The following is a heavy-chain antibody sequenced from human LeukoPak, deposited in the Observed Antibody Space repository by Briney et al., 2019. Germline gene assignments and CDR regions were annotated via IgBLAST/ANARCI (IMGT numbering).Heavy chain of an antibody. Sequence: PSETLSLTCTVSGGSISDIYWNWIRQPPGKGLEWIGCIHSSGWTFYHPSLQSRVSMSLDTSKNQFSLSLSSVTAADTAVFYCARGGSGFDIWGRGTKVTVSS. CDR1: GGSISDIY. J-gene: IGHJ3*02. CDR3: ARGGSGFDI. CDR2: IHSSGWT. V-gene: IGHV4-4*09. D-gene: IGHD3-16*01.